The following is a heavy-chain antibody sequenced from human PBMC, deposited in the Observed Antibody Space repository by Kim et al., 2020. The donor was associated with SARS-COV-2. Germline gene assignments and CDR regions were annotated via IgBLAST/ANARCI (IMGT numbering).Heavy chain of an antibody. Sequence: GRPIYKPSLKSRVTISLATAKSQFSRRLSSVTAADTAVYYCARHASWFDPWGQGIQVTVSS. J-gene: IGHJ5*02. D-gene: IGHD2-15*01. CDR2: GRP. V-gene: IGHV4-39*01. CDR3: ARHASWFDP.